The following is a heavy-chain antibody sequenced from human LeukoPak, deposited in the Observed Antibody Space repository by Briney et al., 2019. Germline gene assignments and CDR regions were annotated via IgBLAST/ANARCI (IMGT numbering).Heavy chain of an antibody. V-gene: IGHV3-7*01. D-gene: IGHD6-25*01. CDR2: IRPDGSQN. J-gene: IGHJ4*02. CDR1: GFTFSDSW. Sequence: GGSLRLSCVASGFTFSDSWMTWVRQAPGKGREWVANIRPDGSQNFFVDSVRGRFTVSRDNARNTLSLQMNGLRAEDTAVYYRARSRGLDLWGQGTLVTVSS. CDR3: ARSRGLDL.